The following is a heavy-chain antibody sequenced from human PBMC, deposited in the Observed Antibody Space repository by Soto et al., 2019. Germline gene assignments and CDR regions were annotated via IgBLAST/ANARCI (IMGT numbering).Heavy chain of an antibody. D-gene: IGHD3-22*01. CDR2: INTGNGNT. CDR3: ARNNDYHSTSYSDFAY. J-gene: IGHJ4*02. V-gene: IGHV1-3*04. Sequence: ASVKVSCKASRYTFTTYAMHWVRQAPGQRLEWMGWINTGNGNTRYSQKFQGRVTITRDTSASTAYMELSSLRSEDTAVYYCARNNDYHSTSYSDFAYWGQGILVTVSS. CDR1: RYTFTTYA.